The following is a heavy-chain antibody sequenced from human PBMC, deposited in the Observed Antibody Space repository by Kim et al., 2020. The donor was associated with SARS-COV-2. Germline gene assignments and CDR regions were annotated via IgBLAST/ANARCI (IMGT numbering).Heavy chain of an antibody. Sequence: SFQGQVTISADKAISTAYLQWSSLKASDTAMYYCAKSTMVRGAPGAFDIWGQGTMVTVSS. J-gene: IGHJ3*02. D-gene: IGHD3-10*01. CDR3: AKSTMVRGAPGAFDI. V-gene: IGHV5-51*01.